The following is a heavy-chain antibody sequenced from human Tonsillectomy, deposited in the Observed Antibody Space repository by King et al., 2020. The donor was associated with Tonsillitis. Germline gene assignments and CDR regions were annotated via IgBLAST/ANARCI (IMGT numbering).Heavy chain of an antibody. V-gene: IGHV3-7*03. CDR1: GFTFTAYW. CDR3: AKDLGP. CDR2: MNQDGSEK. D-gene: IGHD3-10*01. Sequence: VQLVESGGGLVQPGGSLRLSCAASGFTFTAYWMTWVRQAPGKGLEWVANMNQDGSEKYYVDSVKGRFTISRDNVKNSLYLQMISLRADDTAVYYCAKDLGPWGQGTLVTVSS. J-gene: IGHJ1*01.